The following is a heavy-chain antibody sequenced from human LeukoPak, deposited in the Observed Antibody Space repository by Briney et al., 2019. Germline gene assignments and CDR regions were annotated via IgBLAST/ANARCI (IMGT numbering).Heavy chain of an antibody. V-gene: IGHV1-18*01. D-gene: IGHD6-13*01. CDR1: GYTFTSCG. CDR2: ISAYNGNT. CDR3: ARGRGIAAAVYYFDY. J-gene: IGHJ4*02. Sequence: ASVKVSCKASGYTFTSCGISCVRQAPGQGLEWMGWISAYNGNTNYAQKLQGGVTMTTDTSTSTAYMELRSLRSDDTAAYYCARGRGIAAAVYYFDYWGQGTLVTVSS.